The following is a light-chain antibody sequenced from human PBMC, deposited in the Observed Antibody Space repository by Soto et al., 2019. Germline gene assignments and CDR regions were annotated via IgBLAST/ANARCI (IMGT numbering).Light chain of an antibody. CDR3: PQYGNSHSS. V-gene: IGKV3-20*01. Sequence: EIGLTQSPGTLYLSPGEGATLSCRASQTVSSSYLAWYQQKPGQAPRLRMYGSSSRATGIPDRFRGSGSGTDFTLTVNRLEPEDFAIYYCPQYGNSHSSFGQGTNVDIK. CDR1: QTVSSSY. CDR2: GSS. J-gene: IGKJ1*01.